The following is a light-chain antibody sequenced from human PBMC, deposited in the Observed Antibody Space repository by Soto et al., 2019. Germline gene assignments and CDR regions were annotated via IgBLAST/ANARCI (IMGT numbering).Light chain of an antibody. CDR2: GAS. CDR1: QSVSSSF. CDR3: QQFGGSPPYT. Sequence: EIVLTQSPGTLSLSPGERATLSCRASQSVSSSFIAWYQQKPGQAPRLLIHGASSRATGIPDRFSGSGSGTDFTLTISRLEPEDFAVYYCQQFGGSPPYTFGQGTKLDIK. V-gene: IGKV3-20*01. J-gene: IGKJ2*01.